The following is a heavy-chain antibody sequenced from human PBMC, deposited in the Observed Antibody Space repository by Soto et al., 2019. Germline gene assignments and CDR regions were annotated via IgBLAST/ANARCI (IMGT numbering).Heavy chain of an antibody. CDR1: GVTFSSYA. D-gene: IGHD3-10*01. CDR3: ARGDRGGSGSPASYYYSGLDV. CDR2: VSAGGDMT. J-gene: IGHJ6*02. Sequence: DVQLLESGGDLVQPGGSLRLSCAASGVTFSSYAMSWVRQAPGKGLEWVSSVSAGGDMTYYSDSVKGRFTISRDNSNNGLFLQMNSLRAEDTALYYCARGDRGGSGSPASYYYSGLDVWGQGTTVTVSS. V-gene: IGHV3-23*01.